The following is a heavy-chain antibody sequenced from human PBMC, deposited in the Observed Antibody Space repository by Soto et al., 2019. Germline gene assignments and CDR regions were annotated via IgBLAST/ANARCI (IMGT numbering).Heavy chain of an antibody. CDR2: INRDGSKK. CDR3: AGDVSPGSSSLYLAAFDI. J-gene: IGHJ3*02. Sequence: EVQLEESGGDLVQPGGSLRLSCAASGFTLSAYWMTWVRQAPGKGLEWVANINRDGSKKSYLDSVRGRFTISRDNVGNSLYLQMDSLRADDTALYYCAGDVSPGSSSLYLAAFDIWGQGTRVTVSS. V-gene: IGHV3-7*05. D-gene: IGHD6-13*01. CDR1: GFTLSAYW.